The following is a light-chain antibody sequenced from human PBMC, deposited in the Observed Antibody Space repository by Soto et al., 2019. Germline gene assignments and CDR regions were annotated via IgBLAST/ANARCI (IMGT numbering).Light chain of an antibody. Sequence: DIQMTQSPSSLSASVGDRVTITCRASQSISSYLNWYQQKPGKAPKLLIYAASSLQSGVPSRFSGSGSGTDFTLTISSLQPEDFATYYCQQSYSTPTCGQGTKLEIK. CDR2: AAS. CDR3: QQSYSTPT. J-gene: IGKJ2*01. V-gene: IGKV1-39*01. CDR1: QSISSY.